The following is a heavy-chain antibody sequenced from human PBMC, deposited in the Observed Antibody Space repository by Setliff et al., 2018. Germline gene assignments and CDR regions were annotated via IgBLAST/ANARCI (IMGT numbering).Heavy chain of an antibody. CDR3: ATSYSGSYYGY. D-gene: IGHD1-26*01. CDR1: GYTFTSYG. Sequence: GASVKVSCKASGYTFTSYGISWVRQAPGQGLEWMGWISAYNGNTNYAQKLQGRVTMTTDTSTSTAYMELSSLRSEDTAVYYCATSYSGSYYGYWGQGTLVTVSS. J-gene: IGHJ4*02. V-gene: IGHV1-18*01. CDR2: ISAYNGNT.